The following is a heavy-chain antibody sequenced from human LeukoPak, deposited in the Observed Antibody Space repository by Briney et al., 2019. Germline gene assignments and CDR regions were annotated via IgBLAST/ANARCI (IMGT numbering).Heavy chain of an antibody. Sequence: GGSLRLSCAASGFTFDDYAMHWVRQAPGKGLEWVANIKEDGSEKNYVDSVKGRFTISRDNAKNSLCLQMNSLRAEDTAVYYCVAAGGYWGQGALVTVSS. CDR2: IKEDGSEK. V-gene: IGHV3-7*05. CDR3: VAAGGY. D-gene: IGHD6-13*01. CDR1: GFTFDDYA. J-gene: IGHJ4*02.